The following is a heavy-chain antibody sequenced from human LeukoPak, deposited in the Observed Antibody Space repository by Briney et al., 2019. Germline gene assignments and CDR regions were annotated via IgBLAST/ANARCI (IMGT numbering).Heavy chain of an antibody. V-gene: IGHV4-59*01. J-gene: IGHJ4*02. CDR3: ARVKRETLSSGWHSQFDY. Sequence: PSETLSLTCTVSGGSISSYYWSWIRQPPGKGLEWIGYIYYSGSTNYNPSLKSRVTISVDTSKNQFSLKLSSVTAADTAVYYCARVKRETLSSGWHSQFDYWGQGTLVTVSS. CDR2: IYYSGST. CDR1: GGSISSYY. D-gene: IGHD6-19*01.